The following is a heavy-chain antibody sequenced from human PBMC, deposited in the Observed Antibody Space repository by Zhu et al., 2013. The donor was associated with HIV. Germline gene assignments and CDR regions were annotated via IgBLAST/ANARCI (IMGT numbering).Heavy chain of an antibody. J-gene: IGHJ4*02. CDR2: IIPIFGTA. D-gene: IGHD3-22*01. CDR3: ARVAEGYYDSSGYYYD. Sequence: QVQLVQSGAEVKKPGSSVKVSCKASGGTFSSYAISWVRQAPGQGLEWMGGIIPIFGTANYAQKFQGRVTITADESTSTAYMELSSLRSEDTAVYYCARVAEGYYDSSGYYYDWGQGNPGHRLL. CDR1: GGTFSSYA. V-gene: IGHV1-69*01.